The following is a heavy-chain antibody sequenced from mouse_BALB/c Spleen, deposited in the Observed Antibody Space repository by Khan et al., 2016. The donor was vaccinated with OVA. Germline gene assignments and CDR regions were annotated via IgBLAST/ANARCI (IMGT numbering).Heavy chain of an antibody. CDR3: ARGYGPDY. J-gene: IGHJ2*01. Sequence: EVMLVESGGGLVKPGGSLKLSCAASGFTFSSYAMSWVRQTPEKRLEWVASISSGGSTYYPDSVKGRFTISRDNARNILYLQMSSLRSEDTAMYYCARGYGPDYWGQGTTLTVSS. D-gene: IGHD1-2*01. CDR2: ISSGGST. V-gene: IGHV5-6-5*01. CDR1: GFTFSSYA.